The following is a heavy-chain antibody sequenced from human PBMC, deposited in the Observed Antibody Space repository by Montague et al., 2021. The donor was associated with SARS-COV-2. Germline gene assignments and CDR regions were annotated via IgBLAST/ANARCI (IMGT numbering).Heavy chain of an antibody. D-gene: IGHD3-22*01. J-gene: IGHJ3*02. V-gene: IGHV4-39*01. CDR3: ASPTYYYDSSGSDAFDI. CDR1: GGSISSSSYY. CDR2: IYYSGST. Sequence: SETLSLTCTVSGGSISSSSYYWGWIRQPPGKGLEWIGSIYYSGSTYYTPSLKSRVTISVGTSKNQFSLKLSSVTAADTAVYYCASPTYYYDSSGSDAFDIWGQGTMVTVSS.